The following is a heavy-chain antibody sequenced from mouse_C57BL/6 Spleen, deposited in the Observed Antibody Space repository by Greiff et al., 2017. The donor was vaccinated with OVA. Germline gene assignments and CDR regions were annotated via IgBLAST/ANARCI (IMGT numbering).Heavy chain of an antibody. CDR3: ARVEYWYYYAMDY. CDR2: IYPSDSET. J-gene: IGHJ4*01. Sequence: QVQLQQPGAELVRPGSSVKLSCKASGYTFTSYWMDWVKQRPGQGLEWIGNIYPSDSETHYNQKFKDKATLTVDKSSSTAYMQLSSLTSEDSAVYYCARVEYWYYYAMDYWGQGTTVTVSS. D-gene: IGHD5-2*01. CDR1: GYTFTSYW. V-gene: IGHV1-61*01.